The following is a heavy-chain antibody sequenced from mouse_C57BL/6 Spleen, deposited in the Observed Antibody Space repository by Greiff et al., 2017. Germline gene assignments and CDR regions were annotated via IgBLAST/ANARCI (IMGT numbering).Heavy chain of an antibody. J-gene: IGHJ2*01. Sequence: VQLKESGAELVRPGASVKLSCTASGFNIKDDYMHWVKQRPEQGLEWIGWIDPENGDTEYASKFQGKATITADTSSNTAYLQLSSLTSEDTAVYYCTSPWDFDYWGQGTTLTVSS. V-gene: IGHV14-4*01. CDR3: TSPWDFDY. D-gene: IGHD4-1*01. CDR1: GFNIKDDY. CDR2: IDPENGDT.